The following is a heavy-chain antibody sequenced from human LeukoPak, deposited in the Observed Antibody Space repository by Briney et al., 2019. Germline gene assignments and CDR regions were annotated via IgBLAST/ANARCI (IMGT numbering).Heavy chain of an antibody. CDR3: ARGVYSSGWYGVDYNWFDP. Sequence: GGSLRLSCAASGFTFSSYDMHWVRQATGKGLEWVSAIGTAGDTYYPGSVKGRFTISRENAKNSLYLQMNSLRAGDTAVYYCARGVYSSGWYGVDYNWFDPWGQGTLVTVSS. CDR1: GFTFSSYD. D-gene: IGHD6-19*01. CDR2: IGTAGDT. J-gene: IGHJ5*02. V-gene: IGHV3-13*01.